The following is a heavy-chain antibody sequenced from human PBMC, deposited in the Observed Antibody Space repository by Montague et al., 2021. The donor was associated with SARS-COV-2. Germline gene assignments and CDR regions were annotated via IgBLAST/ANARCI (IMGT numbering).Heavy chain of an antibody. V-gene: IGHV4-61*09. J-gene: IGHJ4*02. CDR1: GDSITSDSYC. D-gene: IGHD2-8*02. CDR2: IYSSGST. Sequence: TLSLTCTVSGDSITSDSYCWSWIRQPAGKGLEWIGHIYSSGSTNYNPSLRSRVTLSVDTSKKRFSLRLSSVSAADTAMYYCARDWWGTGGILSGWGQGTLLTVSS. CDR3: ARDWWGTGGILSG.